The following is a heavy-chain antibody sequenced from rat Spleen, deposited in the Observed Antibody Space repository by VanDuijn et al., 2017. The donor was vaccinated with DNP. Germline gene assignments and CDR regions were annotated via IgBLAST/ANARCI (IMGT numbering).Heavy chain of an antibody. CDR1: GFTFNTYW. CDR3: TGYDGSYYFY. V-gene: IGHV5-58*01. D-gene: IGHD1-12*02. J-gene: IGHJ2*01. Sequence: EVQLVETGGGLVQPGRSLKLSCVASGFTFNTYWMFWVRQAPGKGLEWVASITPDGASTYYRDSVKGRFTISRDNAKSTLYLQMDSLRSEDTATYYCTGYDGSYYFYWGQGVMVTVSS. CDR2: ITPDGAST.